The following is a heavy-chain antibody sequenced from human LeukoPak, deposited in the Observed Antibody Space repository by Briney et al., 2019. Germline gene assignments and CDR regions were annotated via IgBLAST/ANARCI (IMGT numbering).Heavy chain of an antibody. V-gene: IGHV4-61*05. J-gene: IGHJ5*02. CDR2: IYCSGST. Sequence: SETLSLTCTVSGGSIRSSYYYWGWIRQPPGKGLEWIGYIYCSGSTNYNPSLKSRVTISVDTSKNQFSLKLSSVTAADTAVYYCARGGGYDYDWFDPWGQGTLVTVSS. CDR3: ARGGGYDYDWFDP. D-gene: IGHD5-12*01. CDR1: GGSIRSSYYY.